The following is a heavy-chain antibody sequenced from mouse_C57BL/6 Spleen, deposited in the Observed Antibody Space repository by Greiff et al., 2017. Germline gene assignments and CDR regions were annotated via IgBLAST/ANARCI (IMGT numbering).Heavy chain of an antibody. CDR3: ARRHYGSSYGYFDV. V-gene: IGHV1-19*01. CDR1: GYTFTDYY. CDR2: INPYNGGT. Sequence: EVKLMESGPVLVKPGASVKMSCKASGYTFTDYYMNWVKQCHGKSLEWIGVINPYNGGTSYNQKFKGKATLTVDKSSSTAYMELNSLTSEDSAVXYCARRHYGSSYGYFDVWGTGTTVTVSS. D-gene: IGHD1-1*01. J-gene: IGHJ1*03.